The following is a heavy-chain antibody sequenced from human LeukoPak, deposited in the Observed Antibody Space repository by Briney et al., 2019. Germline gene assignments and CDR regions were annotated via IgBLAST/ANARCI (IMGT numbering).Heavy chain of an antibody. CDR2: IYSGGST. J-gene: IGHJ4*02. D-gene: IGHD6-25*01. CDR1: GFTFIGTY. Sequence: GGSLRLSCAPPGFTFIGTYMSWVREAPGGGLEWVSVIYSGGSTYSADSVKGRFTISRDNSKNTLYLQMNSLRAEDTAVYYCARAGIAADLDYWGQGTLVTVSS. CDR3: ARAGIAADLDY. V-gene: IGHV3-53*01.